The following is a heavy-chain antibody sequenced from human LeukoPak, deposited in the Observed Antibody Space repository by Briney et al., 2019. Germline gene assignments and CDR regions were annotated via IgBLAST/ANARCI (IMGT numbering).Heavy chain of an antibody. CDR1: GGSISSSSYY. CDR3: ARDRRDGYSP. D-gene: IGHD5-24*01. V-gene: IGHV4-39*07. CDR2: IYYSGST. J-gene: IGHJ5*02. Sequence: PSETLSLTFTVSGGSISSSSYYWGWIRPRPGKGLEWIGSIYYSGSTYYNPSLKSRVTISVHTSKNQFSLKLSSVTAADTAVYYCARDRRDGYSPWGQGTLVTVSS.